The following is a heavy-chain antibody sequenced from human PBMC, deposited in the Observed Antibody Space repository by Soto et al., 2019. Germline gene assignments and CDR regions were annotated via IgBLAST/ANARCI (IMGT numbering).Heavy chain of an antibody. J-gene: IGHJ4*02. CDR1: GFTFDDYA. V-gene: IGHV3-9*01. D-gene: IGHD6-19*01. CDR2: IRWNSGSI. Sequence: EVQLVESGGGLVQPGRSLRLSCAASGFTFDDYAMHWVRQAPGKGLEWVSGIRWNSGSIGYADSVKGRFTISRDNAKNSLYLQMNSLRAEDTALYYCAKDRQWLATYFDYWGQGTLVTVSS. CDR3: AKDRQWLATYFDY.